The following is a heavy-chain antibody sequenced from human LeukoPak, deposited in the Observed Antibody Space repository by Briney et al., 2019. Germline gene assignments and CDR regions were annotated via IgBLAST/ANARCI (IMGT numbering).Heavy chain of an antibody. CDR1: GGNHA. Sequence: SVTVSCKASGGNHAISWVRQAPGPGLEWMGGFIPVFPTPNYAQKFQGRVTFTTDESTKTAYIELSSLRSEDTAVYYCATVRAAAAGSHYFESWGPGTLVTVSS. CDR3: ATVRAAAAGSHYFES. CDR2: FIPVFPTP. D-gene: IGHD6-13*01. J-gene: IGHJ4*02. V-gene: IGHV1-69*05.